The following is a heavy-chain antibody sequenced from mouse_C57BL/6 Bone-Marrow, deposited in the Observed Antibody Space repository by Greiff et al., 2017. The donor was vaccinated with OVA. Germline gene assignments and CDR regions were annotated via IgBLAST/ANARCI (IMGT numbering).Heavy chain of an antibody. CDR1: GYTFTSYD. CDR2: IYPRDGST. V-gene: IGHV1-85*01. D-gene: IGHD2-1*01. CDR3: ATYGNYWYFDV. Sequence: QVQLKQSGPELVKPGASVKLSCKASGYTFTSYDINWVKQRPGQGLEWIGWIYPRDGSTKYNEKFKGKATLTVDTSSSTAYMELHSLTSEDSAVYFCATYGNYWYFDVWGTGTTVTVSS. J-gene: IGHJ1*03.